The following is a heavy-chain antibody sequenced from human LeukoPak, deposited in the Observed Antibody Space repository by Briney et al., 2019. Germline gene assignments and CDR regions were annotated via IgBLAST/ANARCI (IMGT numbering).Heavy chain of an antibody. V-gene: IGHV4-4*09. CDR1: GGSISSYY. Sequence: SSETLPLTCTVSGGSISSYYWSWIRQPPGKGLEWIGYIYTSGSTNYNPSLKSRVTISVDTSKNQFSLKLSSVTAADTAVYYCARGADSNAFDIWGQGTMVTVSS. J-gene: IGHJ3*02. CDR2: IYTSGST. CDR3: ARGADSNAFDI. D-gene: IGHD2-21*01.